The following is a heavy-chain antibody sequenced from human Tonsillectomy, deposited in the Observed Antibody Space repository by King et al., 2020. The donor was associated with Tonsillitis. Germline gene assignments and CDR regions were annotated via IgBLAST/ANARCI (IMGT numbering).Heavy chain of an antibody. Sequence: QLQESGPGLVKPSETLSLTCTVSGGSISNYYWSWVRQPPGKGLEWIGYIYYSGSTTYNPSLKSRVTISVDTSKTQFSLKLSSVTAADTDVYYCARDDGDQFDYWGQGTLVTVSS. J-gene: IGHJ4*02. D-gene: IGHD4-17*01. V-gene: IGHV4-59*01. CDR1: GGSISNYY. CDR2: IYYSGST. CDR3: ARDDGDQFDY.